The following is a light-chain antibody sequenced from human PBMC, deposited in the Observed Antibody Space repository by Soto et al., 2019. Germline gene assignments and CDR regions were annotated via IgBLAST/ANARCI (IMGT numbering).Light chain of an antibody. CDR3: QSYDSSLSSYV. Sequence: QSVLTQPPSMSGAPGQRVTISCTGSSSSIGAGYDVHWYQQLPGTAPKLLIYSNSNRPSGVPDRFSGSKSGTSASLAITGLQAEDEADYYCQSYDSSLSSYVFGTGTKVTVL. V-gene: IGLV1-40*01. CDR1: SSSIGAGYD. J-gene: IGLJ1*01. CDR2: SNS.